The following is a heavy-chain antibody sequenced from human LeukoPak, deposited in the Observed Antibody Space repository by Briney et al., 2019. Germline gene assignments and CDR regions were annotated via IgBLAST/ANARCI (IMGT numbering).Heavy chain of an antibody. CDR3: GRSGHYGTDV. D-gene: IGHD3-10*01. J-gene: IGHJ6*02. V-gene: IGHV5-51*01. CDR2: IYADGSDT. Sequence: GESLKISCTGSGYSFTSYWIAWVRQMPGKGLEWMGIIYADGSDTRYSPSFQGQVTISVDKSINTAYLQWRSLKASDTAMYYCGRSGHYGTDVWGQGTTVTVSS. CDR1: GYSFTSYW.